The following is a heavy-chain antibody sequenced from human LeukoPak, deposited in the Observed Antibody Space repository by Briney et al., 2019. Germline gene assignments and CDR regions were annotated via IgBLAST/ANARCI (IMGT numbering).Heavy chain of an antibody. CDR2: IKQDGSEK. CDR3: AGGTGFIIKD. J-gene: IGHJ4*02. Sequence: GGSLRLSCAASGFTFSLYWRNWVRRAPGTGVEWVANIKQDGSEKNYVDSVKGRFTISRDNAKNALYLQMNNLRVEDTAMYYCAGGTGFIIKDWGQGTLVTVSS. D-gene: IGHD3-9*01. CDR1: GFTFSLYW. V-gene: IGHV3-7*03.